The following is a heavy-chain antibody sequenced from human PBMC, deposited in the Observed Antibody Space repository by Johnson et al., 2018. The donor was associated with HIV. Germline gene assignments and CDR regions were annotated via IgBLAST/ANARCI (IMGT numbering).Heavy chain of an antibody. V-gene: IGHV3-23*01. D-gene: IGHD6-13*01. Sequence: EVQLMESGGGLVQPGGSLSLSCTASGFAFVSYAMSWVRQAPGKGLEWVSTISDSGGRTFNADSVKGRFTISRDNSRNTLYLQVNSLRAEDTAVYFCAKAGGYSSSWFGSAFDIWGQGTGVTVSS. CDR3: AKAGGYSSSWFGSAFDI. CDR2: ISDSGGRT. CDR1: GFAFVSYA. J-gene: IGHJ3*02.